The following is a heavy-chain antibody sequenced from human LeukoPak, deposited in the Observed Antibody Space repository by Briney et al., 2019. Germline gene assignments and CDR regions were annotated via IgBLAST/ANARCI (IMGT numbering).Heavy chain of an antibody. CDR1: GFTFSNSG. J-gene: IGHJ4*02. CDR3: ARDPGNSPFDY. V-gene: IGHV3-33*01. Sequence: GRSLRLSCAASGFTFSNSGMRWVRQAPGKGLEWVAVIWSDGSNKDYADSVRGRFTISRDNSKNTLYLQMNSLRAEDTAVYFCARDPGNSPFDYWGQGTLVTVSS. CDR2: IWSDGSNK. D-gene: IGHD1-1*01.